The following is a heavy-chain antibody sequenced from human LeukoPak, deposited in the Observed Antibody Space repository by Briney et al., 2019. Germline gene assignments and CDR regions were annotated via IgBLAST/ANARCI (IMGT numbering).Heavy chain of an antibody. D-gene: IGHD3-22*01. V-gene: IGHV4-34*01. J-gene: IGHJ4*02. CDR3: ARRTYYYDSSGSSSGYYFDY. CDR2: INHSGST. CDR1: GGSFSGYY. Sequence: SETLSLTCAVYGGSFSGYYWSWICQPPGKGLEWIGEINHSGSTNYNPSLKSRVTISVDTSKSQFSLKLSSVTAADTAVYYCARRTYYYDSSGSSSGYYFDYWGQGTLVTVSS.